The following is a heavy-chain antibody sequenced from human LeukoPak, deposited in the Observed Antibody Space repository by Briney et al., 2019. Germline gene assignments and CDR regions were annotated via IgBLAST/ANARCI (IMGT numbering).Heavy chain of an antibody. CDR1: GFTFSSYW. CDR2: INSDGSST. CDR3: ARDKFYYDSSGYYSGY. D-gene: IGHD3-22*01. J-gene: IGHJ4*02. V-gene: IGHV3-74*01. Sequence: GGSLRLSCAASGFTFSSYWMHWVRQAPGKGLVWVSRINSDGSSTSYADSVKGRLTISRDNAKNMLYLQMNSLRAEDTAVYYCARDKFYYDSSGYYSGYWGQGTLVTVSS.